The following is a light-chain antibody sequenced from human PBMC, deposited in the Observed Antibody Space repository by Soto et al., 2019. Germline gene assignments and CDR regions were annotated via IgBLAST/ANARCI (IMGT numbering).Light chain of an antibody. J-gene: IGKJ5*01. CDR2: GAS. Sequence: EIVMTQSPATLSVTPGERATLSCRASQSVSSNLAWYQQKPGQAPRLLIHGASNRATGIPDRFSGSGSGTDFTLTISRLEPEDFAVYYCQHFGSSSPITFGQGTRLEIK. CDR3: QHFGSSSPIT. CDR1: QSVSSN. V-gene: IGKV3-20*01.